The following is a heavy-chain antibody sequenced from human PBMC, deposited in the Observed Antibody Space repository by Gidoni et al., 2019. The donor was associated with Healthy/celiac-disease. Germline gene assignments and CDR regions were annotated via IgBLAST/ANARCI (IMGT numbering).Heavy chain of an antibody. CDR3: AKELSGSYPLWGMDV. J-gene: IGHJ6*02. D-gene: IGHD3-10*01. CDR2: SSGSGGST. V-gene: IGHV3-23*01. Sequence: EVQLLESGGGLVQPGGSLRLSCSASGFPFSRYAMSWVRQAPGKGLEWVSASSGSGGSTYYADSVKGRFTISRDNSKNTLYLQMNSLRAEDTAVYYCAKELSGSYPLWGMDVWGQGTTVTVSS. CDR1: GFPFSRYA.